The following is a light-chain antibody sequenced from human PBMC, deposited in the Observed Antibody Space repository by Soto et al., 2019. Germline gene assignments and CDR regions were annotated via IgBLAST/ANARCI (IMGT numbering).Light chain of an antibody. CDR3: QQYATSQT. Sequence: DIVLTQSPATLSLSPGERATLSCGASQTISSYYVASYPHKTGLAPRLLIYDASTRATGIPDRFSGSGSWTDFTPTISRLEPEDFAVYYCQQYATSQTFGQGTKVEI. J-gene: IGKJ1*01. CDR2: DAS. CDR1: QTISSYY. V-gene: IGKV3D-20*01.